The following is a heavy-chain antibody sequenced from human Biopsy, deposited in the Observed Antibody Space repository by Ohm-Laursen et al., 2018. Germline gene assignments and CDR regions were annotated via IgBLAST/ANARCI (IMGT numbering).Heavy chain of an antibody. Sequence: SSVKVSCNASGGTFSNYAISWVRQAPGEGLEWMGGIIAVSGLVNYAPKFQGRVSIAADKSTTTAYMELSNLKSEDTAVYYCATPFQYYDSWGGYPPFDHWGQGTLVTVSS. V-gene: IGHV1-69*17. J-gene: IGHJ4*02. CDR2: IIAVSGLV. CDR3: ATPFQYYDSWGGYPPFDH. CDR1: GGTFSNYA. D-gene: IGHD3-3*01.